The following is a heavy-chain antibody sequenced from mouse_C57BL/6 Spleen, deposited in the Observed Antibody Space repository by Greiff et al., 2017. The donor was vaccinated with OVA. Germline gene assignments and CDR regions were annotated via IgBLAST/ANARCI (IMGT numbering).Heavy chain of an antibody. V-gene: IGHV1-64*01. D-gene: IGHD2-4*01. CDR3: ARDDYAGWFAY. CDR2: IHPNSGST. J-gene: IGHJ3*01. CDR1: GYTFTSYW. Sequence: QVQLQQPGAELVKPGASVKLSCKASGYTFTSYWMHWVKQRPGQGLEWIGMIHPNSGSTNYNEKFESKATLTVDKSSSTAYMQLSSLTSEDSAVYYCARDDYAGWFAYWGQGTLVTVSA.